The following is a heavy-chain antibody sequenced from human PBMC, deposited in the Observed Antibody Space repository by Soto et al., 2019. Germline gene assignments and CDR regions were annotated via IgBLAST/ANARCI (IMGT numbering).Heavy chain of an antibody. D-gene: IGHD4-4*01. Sequence: GGSLRLSCAASGFTFSSYGMHWVRQAPGKGLEWVAVISYDGSNKYYADSVKGRFTISRDNSKNTLYLQMNSLRAEDTAVYYCAKDAKTYSNYVGYYYYGMDVWGQGTTVTVPS. CDR2: ISYDGSNK. CDR3: AKDAKTYSNYVGYYYYGMDV. J-gene: IGHJ6*02. V-gene: IGHV3-30*18. CDR1: GFTFSSYG.